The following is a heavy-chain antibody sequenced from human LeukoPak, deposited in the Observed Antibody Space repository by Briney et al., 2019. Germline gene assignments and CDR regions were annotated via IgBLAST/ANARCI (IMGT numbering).Heavy chain of an antibody. CDR1: GFTFSSYW. V-gene: IGHV3-7*01. Sequence: PGGSLRLSCAASGFTFSSYWMSWLRQAPGKGREWVANIKQDGSEKYYVDSVKGRFTISRDNAKNSLYLQMNSLRAEDTAVYYCARAEKVEYYDILTGYHYYYYYMDVWGKGTTVTVSS. CDR2: IKQDGSEK. J-gene: IGHJ6*03. D-gene: IGHD3-9*01. CDR3: ARAEKVEYYDILTGYHYYYYYMDV.